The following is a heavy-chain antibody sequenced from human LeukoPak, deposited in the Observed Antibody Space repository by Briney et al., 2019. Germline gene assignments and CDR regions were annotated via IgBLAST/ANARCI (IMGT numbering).Heavy chain of an antibody. V-gene: IGHV3-23*01. Sequence: PGGSLRLSCAASGFTFSSSAMSWVRQAPGKGLEWVSAISASGGGTYYADSVKGRFTISRDNSKNTLYLQMNGLRAEDTAVYYCARGRGGSWWGQGTLVTVSS. CDR1: GFTFSSSA. CDR3: ARGRGGSW. CDR2: ISASGGGT. D-gene: IGHD1-26*01. J-gene: IGHJ4*02.